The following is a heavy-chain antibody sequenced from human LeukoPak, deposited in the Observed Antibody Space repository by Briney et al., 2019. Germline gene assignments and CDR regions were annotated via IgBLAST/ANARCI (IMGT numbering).Heavy chain of an antibody. Sequence: ASVTVSCKASGYTFTSYDINWVRQATGQGLEWMGWMNPNSGNTGYAQKFQGRVTMTTNTSINTAYMELSSLRSEDTAVYYCARGVTYCSTTSCYTVDYWGQGTLVTVSS. D-gene: IGHD2-2*02. CDR2: MNPNSGNT. J-gene: IGHJ4*02. CDR1: GYTFTSYD. V-gene: IGHV1-8*01. CDR3: ARGVTYCSTTSCYTVDY.